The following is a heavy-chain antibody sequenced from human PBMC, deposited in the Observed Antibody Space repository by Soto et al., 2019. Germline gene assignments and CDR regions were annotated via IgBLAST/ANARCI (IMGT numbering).Heavy chain of an antibody. CDR1: GGSFSGHY. Sequence: LSCAVYGGSFSGHYWSWIRQPPGEGLEWIGEINDSGSTNYNPSLKSRVTISVDTSKNQFSLNLSSVTAADTALYYCSRGLSFVVVPTAIRWFAPWGQGTLVTVSS. CDR3: SRGLSFVVVPTAIRWFAP. J-gene: IGHJ5*02. V-gene: IGHV4-34*01. CDR2: INDSGST. D-gene: IGHD2-2*01.